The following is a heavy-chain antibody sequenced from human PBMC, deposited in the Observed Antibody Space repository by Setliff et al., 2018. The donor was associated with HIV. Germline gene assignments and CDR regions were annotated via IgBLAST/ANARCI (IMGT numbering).Heavy chain of an antibody. CDR1: GYSFTRYW. CDR2: IYPGDSDS. Sequence: GESLKISCQGSGYSFTRYWIGWVRQMPGKGLEWVGFIYPGDSDSRYSPSFRGQVTISADKSTTTAYLDWASLKVSDTAMYYCVRYIGAAAGYIDHWGQGTLVTVSS. J-gene: IGHJ4*02. V-gene: IGHV5-51*01. CDR3: VRYIGAAAGYIDH. D-gene: IGHD6-25*01.